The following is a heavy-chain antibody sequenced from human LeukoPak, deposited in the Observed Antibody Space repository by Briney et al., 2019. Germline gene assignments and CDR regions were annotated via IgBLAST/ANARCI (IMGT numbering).Heavy chain of an antibody. J-gene: IGHJ4*02. CDR3: AKDYSTYFDY. CDR2: ISGSGGST. Sequence: GGSLRLSCAASGFTFSTYGMNWVRQAPGKGLEWVSAISGSGGSTYYADSVKGRFTISRDNSKNTLYLQMNSLRAEDTAVYYCAKDYSTYFDYWGQGTLVTVSS. V-gene: IGHV3-23*01. D-gene: IGHD6-13*01. CDR1: GFTFSTYG.